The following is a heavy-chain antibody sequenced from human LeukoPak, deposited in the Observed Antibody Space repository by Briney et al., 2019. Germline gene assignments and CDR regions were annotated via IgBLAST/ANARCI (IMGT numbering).Heavy chain of an antibody. Sequence: RASVTVSCKASGYTFTSYAMHWVRQAPGQRLEWMGWINAGNDNTKYSQKFQGRVTITRDTSASTAYMELSSLRSEDTAVYYCAIGTYYYDSSGYPPDYWGQGTLVTVSS. CDR1: GYTFTSYA. CDR3: AIGTYYYDSSGYPPDY. CDR2: INAGNDNT. D-gene: IGHD3-22*01. V-gene: IGHV1-3*01. J-gene: IGHJ4*02.